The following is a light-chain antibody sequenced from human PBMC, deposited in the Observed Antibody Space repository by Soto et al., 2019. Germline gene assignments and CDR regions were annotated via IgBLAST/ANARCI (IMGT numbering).Light chain of an antibody. CDR1: ETISTF. J-gene: IGKJ5*01. CDR3: QQSYNTSPIT. CDR2: AAS. V-gene: IGKV1-39*01. Sequence: DIQMTQSPSCLSASVGDKFTMTCRASETISTFLNWYQHTPGKAPKLLIYAASHLQSGVPSRFSGSGSGTDFTLTISGLQPEDFASYYCQQSYNTSPITFGQGTRLEIK.